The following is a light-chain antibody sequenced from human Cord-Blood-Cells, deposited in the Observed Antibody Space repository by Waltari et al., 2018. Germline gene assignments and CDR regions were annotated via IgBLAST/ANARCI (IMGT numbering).Light chain of an antibody. CDR1: SSDVGGYNY. Sequence: QSALTQPASVSGSPGQSITISCTGTSSDVGGYNYVSWYQQHPGKAPKLMIYDVSKRPSGVSNRFSGSKYGNTASLTISGLQAEDEADYYCSSYTSSITWVFGGGTKLTVL. CDR3: SSYTSSITWV. V-gene: IGLV2-14*01. CDR2: DVS. J-gene: IGLJ3*02.